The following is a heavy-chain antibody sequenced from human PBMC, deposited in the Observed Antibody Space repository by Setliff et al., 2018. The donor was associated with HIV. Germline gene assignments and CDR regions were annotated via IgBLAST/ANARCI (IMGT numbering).Heavy chain of an antibody. Sequence: SETLSLTCTVSGGSISTYYWSWIRQPPGKGLEWIGSIYFTGSSDNNPSLKSRVTLSVDTSKNQFSLKLSSVTAADTAVYYCARQERYCTSADCYRYFNYWGQGTLVTVSS. J-gene: IGHJ4*02. D-gene: IGHD2-2*02. CDR1: GGSISTYY. CDR2: IYFTGSS. V-gene: IGHV4-59*08. CDR3: ARQERYCTSADCYRYFNY.